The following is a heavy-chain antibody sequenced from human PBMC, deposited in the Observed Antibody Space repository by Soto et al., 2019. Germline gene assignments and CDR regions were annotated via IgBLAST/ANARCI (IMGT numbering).Heavy chain of an antibody. D-gene: IGHD3-10*01. J-gene: IGHJ6*02. CDR3: ARSPNYYYYGIDV. CDR2: IYYSGST. V-gene: IGHV4-61*08. CDR1: GGSVSSGDYF. Sequence: SETLSLTCTVSGGSVSSGDYFWSWLRQSPGKRLEWIAYIYYSGSTNYNPSLKSRATISVDTSKSQVSLTLTSMTAADAALYYCARSPNYYYYGIDVWGQGTAVTVSS.